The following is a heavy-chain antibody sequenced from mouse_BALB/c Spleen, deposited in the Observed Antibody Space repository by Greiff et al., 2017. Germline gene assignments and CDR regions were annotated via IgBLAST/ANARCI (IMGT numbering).Heavy chain of an antibody. V-gene: IGHV1S127*01. J-gene: IGHJ4*01. CDR1: GYTFTSYW. Sequence: QVQLQQPGAELVKPGASVKMSCKASGYTFTSYWMHWVKQRPGQGLEWIGTIDPSDSYTSYNQKFKGKATLTVDTSSSTAYMQLSSLTSEDSAVYYCTREGYYRYDGHYYAMDYWGQGTSVTVSS. CDR3: TREGYYRYDGHYYAMDY. CDR2: IDPSDSYT. D-gene: IGHD2-14*01.